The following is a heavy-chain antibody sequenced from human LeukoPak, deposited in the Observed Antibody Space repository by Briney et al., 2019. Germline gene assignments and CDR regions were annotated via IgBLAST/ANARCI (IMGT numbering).Heavy chain of an antibody. CDR1: GFTFSSYG. Sequence: PGGSLRLSCAASGFTFSSYGMHRVRQAPGKGLEWVAVISYDGSNKYYADSVKGRFTISRDNSKNTLYLQVNSLRAEDTAVYYCAKDRGYSYLFDYWGQGTLVTVSS. CDR2: ISYDGSNK. J-gene: IGHJ4*02. D-gene: IGHD5-18*01. V-gene: IGHV3-30*18. CDR3: AKDRGYSYLFDY.